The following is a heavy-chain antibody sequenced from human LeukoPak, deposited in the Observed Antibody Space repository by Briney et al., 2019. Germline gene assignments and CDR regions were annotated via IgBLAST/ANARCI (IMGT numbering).Heavy chain of an antibody. J-gene: IGHJ3*02. D-gene: IGHD2-21*02. Sequence: SETLSLTCTVSGASITSSGYYWGWIRQPPGKGLEWIGEINHSGSTNYNPSLKSRVTISVDASKNQFSLKLSSVTAADTAVYYCASGYCGGACQLGGVDMWGQGTMVTVSS. CDR3: ASGYCGGACQLGGVDM. V-gene: IGHV4-39*07. CDR1: GASITSSGYY. CDR2: INHSGST.